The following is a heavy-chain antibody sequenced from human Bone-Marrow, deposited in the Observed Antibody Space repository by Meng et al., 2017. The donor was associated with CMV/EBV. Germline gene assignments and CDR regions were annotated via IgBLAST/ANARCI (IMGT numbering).Heavy chain of an antibody. CDR2: INHSGST. D-gene: IGHD3-10*01. CDR1: GGSFSGYY. CDR3: ARDPLYYGSGSYPH. V-gene: IGHV4-34*01. J-gene: IGHJ4*02. Sequence: SETLSLTCAVYGGSFSGYYWSWIRQPPGKGLEWIGEINHSGSTNYNLSLKSRVTISVDTSKNQFSLKLSSVTAADTAVYYCARDPLYYGSGSYPHWGQGTLVTVSS.